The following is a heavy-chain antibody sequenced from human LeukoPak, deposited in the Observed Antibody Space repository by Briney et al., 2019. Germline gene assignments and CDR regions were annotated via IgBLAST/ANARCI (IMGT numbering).Heavy chain of an antibody. J-gene: IGHJ4*02. Sequence: SETLSLTCTVSGGSISSYYWSWIRQPPGKGLEWIGYMSYSGSTNYNPSLKSRVTISVDTSKNQFSLKLSSVTAADTAAYYCARVSGYDWESFYDYWGQGTLVTVSS. V-gene: IGHV4-59*01. CDR2: MSYSGST. D-gene: IGHD5-12*01. CDR3: ARVSGYDWESFYDY. CDR1: GGSISSYY.